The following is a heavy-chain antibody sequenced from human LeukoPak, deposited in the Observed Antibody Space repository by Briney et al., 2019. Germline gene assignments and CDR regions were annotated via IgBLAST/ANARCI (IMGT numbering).Heavy chain of an antibody. CDR1: GASITTYY. J-gene: IGHJ4*02. CDR2: IYYSGST. Sequence: SETLSLTCTVSGASITTYYWNWIRQPPGEGLEWIGYIYYSGSTNYNPSLKSRVTISLDTSKNQFSLHLISVTAADTAVYYCARDWELGYWGQGTLVTVSS. V-gene: IGHV4-59*01. CDR3: ARDWELGY. D-gene: IGHD1-26*01.